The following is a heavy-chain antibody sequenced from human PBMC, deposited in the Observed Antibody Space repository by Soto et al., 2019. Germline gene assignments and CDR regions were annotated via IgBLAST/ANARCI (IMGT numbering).Heavy chain of an antibody. V-gene: IGHV3-7*05. CDR2: IKYDGSEK. D-gene: IGHD1-7*01. J-gene: IGHJ4*02. Sequence: EVQLVESGGGLVQPGGSLKLSCAASRFTFSSYWMSWVRQAPGKGLEWVANIKYDGSEKYYVDSVKGRFNISRDNAKNSLYLQMKSLRAEDTAMYYCATVDVTGTTRRLFAYWGQGTLVTVSS. CDR1: RFTFSSYW. CDR3: ATVDVTGTTRRLFAY.